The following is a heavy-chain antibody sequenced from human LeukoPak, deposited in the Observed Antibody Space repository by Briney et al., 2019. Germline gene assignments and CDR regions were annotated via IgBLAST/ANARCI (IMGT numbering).Heavy chain of an antibody. CDR3: SRGRDQSKTGDF. D-gene: IGHD5-24*01. CDR1: GGSFSNYY. V-gene: IGHV4-34*01. CDR2: VHPYGHS. J-gene: IGHJ4*02. Sequence: SETLSLTCAVYGGSFSNYYWSWIRHPPGKGPEWIGEVHPYGHSNYNPSLESRVTISIDRSKNQLSLKIGSVTAADTAVYYCSRGRDQSKTGDFWGQGTLVTVSS.